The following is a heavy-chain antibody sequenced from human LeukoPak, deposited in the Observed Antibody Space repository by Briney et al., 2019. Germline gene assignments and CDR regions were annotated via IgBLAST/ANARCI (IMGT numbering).Heavy chain of an antibody. Sequence: GGSLRLSCAASGFTFSSYGMHWVRQAPGKGLEWVAVISYDGSNKYYAASVRGRFTISRDNSKNTLYLQMNSLRAEDTAVYYCARDNIGEGSSYDFWSGPLVYWGQGTLVTVSS. CDR3: ARDNIGEGSSYDFWSGPLVY. CDR1: GFTFSSYG. V-gene: IGHV3-30*03. J-gene: IGHJ4*02. D-gene: IGHD3-3*01. CDR2: ISYDGSNK.